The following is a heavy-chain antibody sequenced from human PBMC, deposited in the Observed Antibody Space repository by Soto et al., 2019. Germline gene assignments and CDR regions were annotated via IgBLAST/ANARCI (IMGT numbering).Heavy chain of an antibody. CDR3: AKIEMGWFAH. Sequence: GGSLRLSCTGSGFSFFSYAMSWVRQAPGKGLEWVSTISGSGGHTYYADSVRGRFVVSRDNDKNTVYLHMSSLTGEDTAVYFCAKIEMGWFAHWGQGTQVTVSS. D-gene: IGHD2-8*01. V-gene: IGHV3-23*01. J-gene: IGHJ5*02. CDR2: ISGSGGHT. CDR1: GFSFFSYA.